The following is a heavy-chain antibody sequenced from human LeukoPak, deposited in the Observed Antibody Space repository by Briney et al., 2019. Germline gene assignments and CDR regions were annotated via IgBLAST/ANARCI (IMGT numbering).Heavy chain of an antibody. CDR2: ISGSGDST. Sequence: PGGSLRLSCTASGFTFSSHAMSWVRQAPGKGLDWFSAISGSGDSTYHADSVKGRFNISRDNSKNTLYLQMNSLRAEDTAVYYCVKHVGSRWSNNRFDPWGQGTLVTVS. D-gene: IGHD6-13*01. CDR3: VKHVGSRWSNNRFDP. J-gene: IGHJ5*02. CDR1: GFTFSSHA. V-gene: IGHV3-23*01.